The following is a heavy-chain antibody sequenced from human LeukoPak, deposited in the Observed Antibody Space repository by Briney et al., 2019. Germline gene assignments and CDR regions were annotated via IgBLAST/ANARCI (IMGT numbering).Heavy chain of an antibody. J-gene: IGHJ3*02. Sequence: GGSLRLSCAASGFTFSSYAMHWVRQAPDKGLEWVAVISYDGSNKYYADSVKGRFTISRANSKNTLYLQMNSLRAEDTAVYYCARARGLFDFGAFDIWGQGTMVTVSS. V-gene: IGHV3-30*04. D-gene: IGHD3-3*01. CDR2: ISYDGSNK. CDR1: GFTFSSYA. CDR3: ARARGLFDFGAFDI.